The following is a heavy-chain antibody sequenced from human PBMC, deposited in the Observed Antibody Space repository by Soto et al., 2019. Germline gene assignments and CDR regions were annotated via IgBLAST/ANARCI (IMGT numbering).Heavy chain of an antibody. V-gene: IGHV1-18*01. CDR2: ISAHNGNT. D-gene: IGHD1-1*01. CDR1: GYAFTTYG. CDR3: ARVRYGDY. Sequence: QVHLVQSGAEVKKPGASVKVSCQGSGYAFTTYGITWVRQAPGQGLEWMGWISAHNGNTNYAQTLQGRVTVTRDTSTSTAYMELRSLRYDDTAVYYCARVRYGDYWGQGALVTVSS. J-gene: IGHJ4*02.